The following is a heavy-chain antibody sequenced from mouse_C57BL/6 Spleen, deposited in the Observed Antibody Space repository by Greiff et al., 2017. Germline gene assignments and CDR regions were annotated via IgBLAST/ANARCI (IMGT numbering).Heavy chain of an antibody. CDR1: GYTFTSYW. V-gene: IGHV1-53*01. Sequence: QVQLQQPGTELVKPGASVKLSCKASGYTFTSYWMHWVKQRPGQGLEWIGNINPSNGGTNYNEKFKSKATLTVDKSSSTAYMQLSSLTSEDSAVYYCARGGITTVVVDYFDYWGQGTTLTVSS. J-gene: IGHJ2*01. CDR3: ARGGITTVVVDYFDY. D-gene: IGHD1-1*01. CDR2: INPSNGGT.